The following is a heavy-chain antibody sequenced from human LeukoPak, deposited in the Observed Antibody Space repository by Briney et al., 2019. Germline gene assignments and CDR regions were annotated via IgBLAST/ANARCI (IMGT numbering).Heavy chain of an antibody. CDR3: ARDRAYDYVWGSYRSLDY. J-gene: IGHJ4*02. CDR1: GGSFSGYY. V-gene: IGHV4-34*01. D-gene: IGHD3-16*02. CDR2: INHSGST. Sequence: PSETLSLTCAVYGGSFSGYYWSWIRQPPGKGLEWIGEINHSGSTNYNPSLKSRVTISVDTSKNQFSLKLSSVTAADTAVYYCARDRAYDYVWGSYRSLDYWGQGTLVTVSS.